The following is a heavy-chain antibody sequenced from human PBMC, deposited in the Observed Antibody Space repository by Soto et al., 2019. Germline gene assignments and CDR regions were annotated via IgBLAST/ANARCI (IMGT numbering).Heavy chain of an antibody. J-gene: IGHJ6*02. V-gene: IGHV1-69*13. CDR2: IIPTFGRT. CDR1: GDTFSSYA. D-gene: IGHD3-10*02. CDR3: ARDTLSSFAMDV. Sequence: AASVKVSCKASGDTFSSYAISWVRQAPGKGLEWMGKIIPTFGRTNYAQKFQGRLTISADDSTSTAYMELSSLVSEDTAVYYCARDTLSSFAMDVWGQGTPVTFSS.